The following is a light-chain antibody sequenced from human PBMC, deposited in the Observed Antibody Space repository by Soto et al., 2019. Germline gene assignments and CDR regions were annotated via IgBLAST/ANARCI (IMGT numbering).Light chain of an antibody. CDR3: GSHAAGSTLI. J-gene: IGLJ2*01. CDR1: SSDVGGYNE. V-gene: IGLV2-14*03. CDR2: DVS. Sequence: QSALTQPASVSGSPGQSTTISCTGTSSDVGGYNEVSWYQQRPGKAPKLMIYDVSNRPSGVSNRFPASKSGNTASLTISGLQAEDEAYYYCGSHAAGSTLIFGGGTKLTVL.